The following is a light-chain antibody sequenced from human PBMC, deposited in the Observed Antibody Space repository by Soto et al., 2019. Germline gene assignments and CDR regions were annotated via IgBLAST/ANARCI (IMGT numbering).Light chain of an antibody. CDR2: GAS. J-gene: IGKJ1*01. Sequence: IVLTPSPGTLSFSPGERATLSWRASQSVSSSYLAWYQQKPGQAPRLLIYGASSRATGIPDRFSGSGSGTDFTLTISRLEPEDFAVYYCQQYGSSPRTFGQGTKVDIK. CDR3: QQYGSSPRT. CDR1: QSVSSSY. V-gene: IGKV3-20*01.